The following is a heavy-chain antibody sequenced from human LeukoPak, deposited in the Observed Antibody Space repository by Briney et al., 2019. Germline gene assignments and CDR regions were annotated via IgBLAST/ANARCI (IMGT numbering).Heavy chain of an antibody. Sequence: GGSLRLSCAASGFTFSSYWMSWVRQAPGKGLEWVANIKQDGSEKYYVDSVKGRFTISRDNAKNSLYLQMNSLRAEDTAVYFCARDLGFSTFDNWGQGTLVTVSS. CDR3: ARDLGFSTFDN. D-gene: IGHD2/OR15-2a*01. V-gene: IGHV3-7*01. J-gene: IGHJ4*02. CDR2: IKQDGSEK. CDR1: GFTFSSYW.